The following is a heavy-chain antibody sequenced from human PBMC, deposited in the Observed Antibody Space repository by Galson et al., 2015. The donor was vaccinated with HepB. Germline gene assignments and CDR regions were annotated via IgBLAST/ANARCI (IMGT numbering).Heavy chain of an antibody. CDR1: GFNFNSYS. CDR3: ARAGNYYDSSVRGGMDV. Sequence: SLRLSCAVSGFNFNSYSMNWVRQAPGKGLECVSSISSSGSYIFYTDSVKGRFTISRDNAKKSLYLQMNSLRAEDTAVYYCARAGNYYDSSVRGGMDVWGQGTTVTVSS. V-gene: IGHV3-21*01. D-gene: IGHD3-22*01. J-gene: IGHJ6*02. CDR2: ISSSGSYI.